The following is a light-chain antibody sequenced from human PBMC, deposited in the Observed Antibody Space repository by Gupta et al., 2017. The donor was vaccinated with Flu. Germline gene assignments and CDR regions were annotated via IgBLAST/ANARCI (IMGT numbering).Light chain of an antibody. CDR1: QSVGSSY. J-gene: IGKJ2*01. CDR3: QQYGSSPT. Sequence: DIVSTQSPGTLSLSPGERATLSCRASQSVGSSYLAWYQQKPGQAPRLLICGASSRATGIPDRFSGSGSGTDFTLTISRLEPEDFALYYCQQYGSSPTFGQGTKLEI. V-gene: IGKV3-20*01. CDR2: GAS.